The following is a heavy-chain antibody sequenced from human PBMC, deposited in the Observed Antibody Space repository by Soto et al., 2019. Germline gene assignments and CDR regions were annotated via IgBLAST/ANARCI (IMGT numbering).Heavy chain of an antibody. V-gene: IGHV3-20*04. Sequence: EVYLVESGGGVVRPRGSLRLSCAASGFGFDEYGMSWVRQGPGKGLEWVSGINRHGDSTGYADSVKGRFTISRDNVKNSLYLQMNGLRAEDTAFYYCARDHRWGYEYGDYGDSLGQGTLVTVSS. J-gene: IGHJ4*02. CDR1: GFGFDEYG. CDR2: INRHGDST. D-gene: IGHD4-17*01. CDR3: ARDHRWGYEYGDYGDS.